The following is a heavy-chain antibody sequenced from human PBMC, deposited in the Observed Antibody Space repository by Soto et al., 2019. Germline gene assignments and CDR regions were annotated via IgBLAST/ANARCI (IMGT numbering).Heavy chain of an antibody. CDR3: ARDRDVLRYCSSTSCYSISLDYYYGMDV. D-gene: IGHD2-2*01. J-gene: IGHJ6*02. V-gene: IGHV6-1*01. Sequence: SQTLSLTCAIPGDSVSSNSAAWNWIRQSPSRGLEWLGRTYYRSKWYNDYAVSVKSRMTINPDTSKNQFSLQLNSVTPEDTAVYYCARDRDVLRYCSSTSCYSISLDYYYGMDVWGQGATVTVSS. CDR1: GDSVSSNSAA. CDR2: TYYRSKWYN.